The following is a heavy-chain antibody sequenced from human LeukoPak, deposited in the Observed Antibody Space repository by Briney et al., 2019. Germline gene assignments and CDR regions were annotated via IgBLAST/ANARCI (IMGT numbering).Heavy chain of an antibody. Sequence: ASVKVSCKASGYTFTSYGISWVRQAPGQGLEWMGWISAYNGNTNYAQKLQGRVTMTTDTSTSTAYMELRSLRSDDTAVCYCARDSYDSGVQLWVPWPLDYWGQGTLVTVSS. CDR2: ISAYNGNT. D-gene: IGHD5-18*01. CDR3: ARDSYDSGVQLWVPWPLDY. CDR1: GYTFTSYG. J-gene: IGHJ4*02. V-gene: IGHV1-18*01.